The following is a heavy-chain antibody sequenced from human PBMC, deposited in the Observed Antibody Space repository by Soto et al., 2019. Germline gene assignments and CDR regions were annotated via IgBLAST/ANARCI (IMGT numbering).Heavy chain of an antibody. CDR3: ARDPGYYDSSGFDY. CDR2: IYYSGST. Sequence: PSETLSLTCTVSGGSISSGDYYWSWIRQPPGKGLEWIGYIYYSGSTYYNPSLKSRVTISVDTSKNQFSLKLSSVTAADTAVYYCARDPGYYDSSGFDYWGQGTLVTVSS. V-gene: IGHV4-30-4*01. J-gene: IGHJ4*02. CDR1: GGSISSGDYY. D-gene: IGHD3-22*01.